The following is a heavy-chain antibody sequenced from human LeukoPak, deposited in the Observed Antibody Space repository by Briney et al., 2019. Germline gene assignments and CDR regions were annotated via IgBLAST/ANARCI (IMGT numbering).Heavy chain of an antibody. V-gene: IGHV4-31*03. CDR1: GGSISSGGYY. Sequence: SQTLSLTCTVSGGSISSGGYYWSWIRQHPGKGLEWIGYIYYSGSTYYNPSLKSRVTISVDTSKNQFSLELSSVTAADTAVYYCARGGTMVRGVSNWFDPWGQGTLVTVSS. D-gene: IGHD3-10*01. J-gene: IGHJ5*02. CDR3: ARGGTMVRGVSNWFDP. CDR2: IYYSGST.